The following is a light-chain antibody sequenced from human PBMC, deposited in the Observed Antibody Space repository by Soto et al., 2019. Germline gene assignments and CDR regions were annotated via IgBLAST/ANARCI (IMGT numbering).Light chain of an antibody. Sequence: QSALTQPASVSGSPGQSMTISCTGTSSDVGGYKYVSWFQQYPGKVPKLIIYEVNDRPSGVSNRFSASKSGNTASLTISGLQAEDEADYYCSSYTRQSTYVFGTGTKVTAL. CDR2: EVN. J-gene: IGLJ1*01. CDR1: SSDVGGYKY. CDR3: SSYTRQSTYV. V-gene: IGLV2-14*03.